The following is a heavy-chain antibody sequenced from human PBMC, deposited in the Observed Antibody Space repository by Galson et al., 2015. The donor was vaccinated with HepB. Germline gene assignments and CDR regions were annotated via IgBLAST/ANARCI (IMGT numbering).Heavy chain of an antibody. CDR2: ISAYNGNT. CDR3: ARVPLKSVVVPAAILIGWFDP. J-gene: IGHJ5*02. Sequence: SVTVSCKASGYTFTSYGISWVRQAPGQGLEWMGWISAYNGNTNYAQKLQGRVTMTRDTSISTAYMELSRLRSDDTAVYYCARVPLKSVVVPAAILIGWFDPWGQGTLVTVSS. CDR1: GYTFTSYG. D-gene: IGHD2-2*01. V-gene: IGHV1-18*01.